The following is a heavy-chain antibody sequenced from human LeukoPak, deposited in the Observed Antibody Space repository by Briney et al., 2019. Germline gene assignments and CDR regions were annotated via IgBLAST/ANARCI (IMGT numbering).Heavy chain of an antibody. Sequence: PGGSLRLSCAASGFTFSDYYMSWIRQAPGKGLEWVSYISSSGSTIYYADSVKGRFTISRDNAKNSLYLQMNSLRAEDTAVYYCARAGRVYCSGGSCQGNWFDPWGQGTLVTVSS. V-gene: IGHV3-11*01. CDR2: ISSSGSTI. J-gene: IGHJ5*02. CDR3: ARAGRVYCSGGSCQGNWFDP. D-gene: IGHD2-15*01. CDR1: GFTFSDYY.